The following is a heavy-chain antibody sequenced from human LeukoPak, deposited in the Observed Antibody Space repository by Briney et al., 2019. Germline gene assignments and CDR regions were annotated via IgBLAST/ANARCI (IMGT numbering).Heavy chain of an antibody. J-gene: IGHJ4*02. Sequence: PGGSLRLSCAASGVTVGNNYMNWVRQAPGKGLEWVSLIYSGGTTHYADSVKGRFTISRDNSKNTLYLQMNSLRAEDTAVYYCAKAGLGQLSLYDYWGQGTLVTVSS. CDR2: IYSGGTT. CDR1: GVTVGNNY. D-gene: IGHD3-16*02. CDR3: AKAGLGQLSLYDY. V-gene: IGHV3-53*01.